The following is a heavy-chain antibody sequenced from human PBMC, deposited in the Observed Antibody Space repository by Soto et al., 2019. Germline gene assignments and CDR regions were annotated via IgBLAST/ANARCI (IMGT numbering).Heavy chain of an antibody. Sequence: QVQLQESGPGLVKPSETLSLTCTVSGGSISSYYWSWIRQPPGKGLEWIGYIYYSGSTNYNPSLTSRVPISVDTSKNQFALKLSSVPAADTAVYYCARRYGSCFDYWGQGTLVTVSS. D-gene: IGHD5-18*01. CDR1: GGSISSYY. V-gene: IGHV4-59*08. CDR2: IYYSGST. CDR3: ARRYGSCFDY. J-gene: IGHJ4*02.